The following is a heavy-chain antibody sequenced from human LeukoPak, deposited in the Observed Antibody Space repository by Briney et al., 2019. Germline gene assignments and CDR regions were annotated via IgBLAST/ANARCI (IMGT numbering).Heavy chain of an antibody. CDR2: ISSSSSYT. CDR1: GFTVSSNY. Sequence: GGSLRLSCAASGFTVSSNYMSWVRQAPGKGLEWVSSISSSSSYTYYADSVKGRFTISRDNAKNSLYLQMNSLRAEDTAVYYCARARKGSSAPKTYYFDYWGQGTLVTVSS. V-gene: IGHV3-21*01. CDR3: ARARKGSSAPKTYYFDY. D-gene: IGHD6-6*01. J-gene: IGHJ4*02.